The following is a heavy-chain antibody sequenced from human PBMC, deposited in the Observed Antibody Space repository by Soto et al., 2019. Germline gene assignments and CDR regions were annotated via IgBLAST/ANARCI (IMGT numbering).Heavy chain of an antibody. V-gene: IGHV6-1*01. CDR1: GDSVSSNSAA. D-gene: IGHD6-6*01. CDR3: ARNPGRGIADRPGRYFDY. Sequence: PSQTLSLTCAISGDSVSSNSAAWNWIRQSPSRGLEWLGRTYYRSKWYNDYAVSVKSRITINPDTSKNQFSLQLNSVTPEDTAVYYCARNPGRGIADRPGRYFDYWGQGTLVTVSS. J-gene: IGHJ4*02. CDR2: TYYRSKWYN.